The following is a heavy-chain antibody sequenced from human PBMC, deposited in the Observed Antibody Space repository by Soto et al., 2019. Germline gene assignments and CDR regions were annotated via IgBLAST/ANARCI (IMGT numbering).Heavy chain of an antibody. V-gene: IGHV3-30*18. D-gene: IGHD4-17*01. J-gene: IGHJ4*02. CDR3: AKDYLHSTVTTPGY. Sequence: QVQLVESGGGVVQPGRSLRLSCAASGFTFSTYGMHWVLPAPGKGLEWVAVISYDGNNKYYADSVKGRFTIARDNSKNTLFLQMDSLRAEETAVYYCAKDYLHSTVTTPGYWGQGTLVTFSS. CDR1: GFTFSTYG. CDR2: ISYDGNNK.